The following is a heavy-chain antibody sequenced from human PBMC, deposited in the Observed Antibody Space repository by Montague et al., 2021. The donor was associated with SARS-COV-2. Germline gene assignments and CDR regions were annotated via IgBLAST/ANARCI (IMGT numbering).Heavy chain of an antibody. Sequence: CAISGDSVSSNSVAWSWIRQSTSIGLEWLGRTYYRSKWYSDYAPSVRGRLTVNPDASKNEFSLELNYVTPEDTAIYYCVRYSGWFYFDFWGQGTLVTVSS. CDR2: TYYRSKWYS. V-gene: IGHV6-1*01. D-gene: IGHD6-19*01. J-gene: IGHJ4*02. CDR3: VRYSGWFYFDF. CDR1: GDSVSSNSVA.